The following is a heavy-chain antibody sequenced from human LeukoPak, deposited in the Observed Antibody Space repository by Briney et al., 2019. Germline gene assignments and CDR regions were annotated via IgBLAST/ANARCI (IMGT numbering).Heavy chain of an antibody. CDR2: INHSGST. Sequence: SETLSLTCAVYGGSLSGYYWSWIRQPPGKGLEWIGEINHSGSTNYNPSLKSRVTISVDTSKNQFSLKLSSVTAADTAVYYCARGRYKRFDYWGQGTLVTVSS. D-gene: IGHD1-1*01. J-gene: IGHJ4*02. CDR1: GGSLSGYY. V-gene: IGHV4-34*01. CDR3: ARGRYKRFDY.